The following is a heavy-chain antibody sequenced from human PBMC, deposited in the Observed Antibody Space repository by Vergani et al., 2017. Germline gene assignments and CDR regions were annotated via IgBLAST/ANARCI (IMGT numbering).Heavy chain of an antibody. CDR1: GYTFTSYA. D-gene: IGHD3-10*01. CDR3: ARDRGDYGCDY. V-gene: IGHV1-3*04. CDR2: INTGNGNT. J-gene: IGHJ4*02. Sequence: QVQLVQSGAEVKKPGASVKVSCKASGYTFTSYAMHWVRQAPGQRLEWMGWINTGNGNTKYSQKFQGRVTITRDTSASTAYMELSSLRSEDTAVYYCARDRGDYGCDYGGQGTLVTVSS.